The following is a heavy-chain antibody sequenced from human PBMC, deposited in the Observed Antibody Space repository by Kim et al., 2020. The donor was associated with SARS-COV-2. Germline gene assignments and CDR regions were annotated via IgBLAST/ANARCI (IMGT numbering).Heavy chain of an antibody. J-gene: IGHJ4*02. CDR3: TRDPDYSKGASFDY. V-gene: IGHV3-74*01. D-gene: IGHD4-4*01. Sequence: AGSVKGRFTISTDNAKSTLYLRMNRLRAEDTAVYYCTRDPDYSKGASFDYWGQGTLVTVSS.